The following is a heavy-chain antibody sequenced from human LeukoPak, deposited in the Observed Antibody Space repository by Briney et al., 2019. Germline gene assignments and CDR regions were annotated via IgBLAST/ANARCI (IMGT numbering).Heavy chain of an antibody. J-gene: IGHJ4*02. CDR2: ISGSSSTI. CDR3: ARGSTYYDSSGQVPFDY. CDR1: GFTFSSYA. Sequence: GGSLRLSCAASGFTFSSYAMSWVRQAPGKGLEWVSGISGSSSTIYYADSVKGRFTISRDNGKNTLYLQMNSLRAEDTAVYYCARGSTYYDSSGQVPFDYWGQGTLVTVSS. V-gene: IGHV3-48*01. D-gene: IGHD3-22*01.